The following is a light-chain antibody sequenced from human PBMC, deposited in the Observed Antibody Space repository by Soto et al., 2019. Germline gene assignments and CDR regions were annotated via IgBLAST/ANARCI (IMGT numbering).Light chain of an antibody. CDR1: QSVSSSY. J-gene: IGKJ1*01. CDR2: GAS. V-gene: IGKV3-20*01. CDR3: QQYGGSPRT. Sequence: EIVLTQSPGTLSLSPGERATLSCRASQSVSSSYLAWYQQKPGQAPRLLIYGASSRATGIPDRFSGSGSGTDFTLTISGLQPEDFAVYYCQQYGGSPRTFGQGTKVDIK.